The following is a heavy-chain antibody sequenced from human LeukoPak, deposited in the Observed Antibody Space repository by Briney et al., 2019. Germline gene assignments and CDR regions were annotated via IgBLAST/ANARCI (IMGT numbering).Heavy chain of an antibody. D-gene: IGHD2-8*02. J-gene: IGHJ5*02. CDR3: ARGRGVVYRDWFDH. CDR2: INHSERT. V-gene: IGHV4-34*01. Sequence: SETLSLTCAGYGGSFSDYYWTWIRQPPGKGLEWIGEINHSERTKYNPSLKSRVTISVDTSKSQFSLDLKSVTAADTAVYYCARGRGVVYRDWFDHWGQGTLDPVSS. CDR1: GGSFSDYY.